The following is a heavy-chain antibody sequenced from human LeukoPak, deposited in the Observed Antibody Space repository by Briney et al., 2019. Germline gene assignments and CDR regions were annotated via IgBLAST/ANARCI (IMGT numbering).Heavy chain of an antibody. CDR2: ISSSGGST. J-gene: IGHJ4*02. D-gene: IGHD3-10*02. CDR1: GFTFIGYA. CDR3: ATRCLGSPYFFYY. V-gene: IGHV3-23*01. Sequence: QPGGSLNLSCAASGFTFIGYAMTWVRQAPGKGLEWVSAISSSGGSTYYADSVKGRFTISRDNSKNTLYLQMYSLRTDHTVVWYWATRCLGSPYFFYYWGQGSLVTVSS.